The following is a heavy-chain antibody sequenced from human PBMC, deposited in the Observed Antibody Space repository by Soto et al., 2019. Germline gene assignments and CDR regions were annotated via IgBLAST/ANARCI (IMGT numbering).Heavy chain of an antibody. D-gene: IGHD3-3*01. J-gene: IGHJ4*02. CDR2: TSGSGGST. CDR1: GFTIRSYA. V-gene: IGHV3-23*01. CDR3: ARILDSSLDMNFHY. Sequence: VRLSCAASGFTIRSYAMSWARQAPGEGLEWVSATSGSGGSTDCADSVKGRCTISGDTPTSTLYLQMNSLSAEDTAVYFCARILDSSLDMNFHYWGRGPLVTVSS.